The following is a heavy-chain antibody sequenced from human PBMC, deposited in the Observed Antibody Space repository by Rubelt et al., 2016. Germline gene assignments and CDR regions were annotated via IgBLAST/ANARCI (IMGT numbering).Heavy chain of an antibody. CDR1: D. CDR3: ARVREDSSSWLEPNYDMDV. Sequence: DINWVRQATGQGLEWMGWMNPNSGNTGYAQKFQGRVTMTRNTSISTAYMELSSLRSEDTAVYYCARVREDSSSWLEPNYDMDVWGQGTTVTVSS. V-gene: IGHV1-8*01. J-gene: IGHJ6*02. D-gene: IGHD6-13*01. CDR2: MNPNSGNT.